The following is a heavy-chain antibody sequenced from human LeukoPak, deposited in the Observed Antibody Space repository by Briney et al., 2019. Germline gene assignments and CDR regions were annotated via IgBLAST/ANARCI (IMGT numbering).Heavy chain of an antibody. Sequence: GGSLRLSCAASGFTFSTYAMSWVRQAPGKGLEWVSSLSGSDNTTFYADSVKGRFTISRDNSKDTLYLQMNSLRAEDTAVYYCAREPTSRWYFDLWGRGTRLTVS. J-gene: IGHJ2*01. CDR2: LSGSDNTT. CDR3: AREPTSRWYFDL. D-gene: IGHD2-2*01. V-gene: IGHV3-23*01. CDR1: GFTFSTYA.